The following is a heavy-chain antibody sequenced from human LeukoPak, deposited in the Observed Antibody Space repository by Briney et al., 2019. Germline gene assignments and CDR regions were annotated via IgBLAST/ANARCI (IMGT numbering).Heavy chain of an antibody. D-gene: IGHD6-25*01. J-gene: IGHJ4*02. Sequence: ASVKVSCKASGYTFTNYHINWVRQATGQGLEWMGWMNLKNGDSGYAQKFQGRVTITRDTSISTSYMELRSLRSDDTAVYFCARTTSFTASGYDYWGQGTLVTVSS. CDR2: MNLKNGDS. CDR3: ARTTSFTASGYDY. V-gene: IGHV1-8*03. CDR1: GYTFTNYH.